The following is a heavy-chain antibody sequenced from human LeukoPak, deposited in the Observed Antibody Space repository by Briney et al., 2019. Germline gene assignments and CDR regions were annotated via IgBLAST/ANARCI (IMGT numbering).Heavy chain of an antibody. J-gene: IGHJ2*01. CDR1: GGSISSSSYY. CDR2: IYYSGST. CDR3: ARLKAGYWYFDL. Sequence: SETLSLTCTVSGGSISSSSYYWGWIRQPPGKGLECIGTIYYSGSTYYNPSLKSRVTISVDTSKNQFSLRLSSVTAADMAVYYCARLKAGYWYFDLWGRGTLVTVSS. D-gene: IGHD6-19*01. V-gene: IGHV4-39*01.